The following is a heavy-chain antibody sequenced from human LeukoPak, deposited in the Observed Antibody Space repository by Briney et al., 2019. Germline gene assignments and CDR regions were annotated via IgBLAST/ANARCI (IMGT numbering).Heavy chain of an antibody. J-gene: IGHJ6*03. CDR2: MNPNSGNT. CDR1: GYTFTSYD. Sequence: ASVKVSCKASGYTFTSYDINWVRQATGQGLEWMGWMNPNSGNTGYAQKFQGRVTITRNTSISTAYMELSRLRSEDTAVYYCARGQAWSYMDVWGKGTTVTVSS. CDR3: ARGQAWSYMDV. V-gene: IGHV1-8*03. D-gene: IGHD2-8*02.